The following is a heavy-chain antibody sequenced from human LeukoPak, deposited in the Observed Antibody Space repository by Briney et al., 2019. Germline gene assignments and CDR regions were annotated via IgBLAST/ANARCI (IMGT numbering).Heavy chain of an antibody. CDR2: ISAYNGNT. CDR3: ARGRRRSTVTTSDAFDI. Sequence: ASVKVSCKASGYTFTSYGISWVRQAPGQGLEWMGWISAYNGNTNYAQELQGRVTMTTDTSTSTAYMELRSLRSDDTAVYYCARGRRRSTVTTSDAFDIWDQGTMVTVSS. V-gene: IGHV1-18*01. D-gene: IGHD4-17*01. CDR1: GYTFTSYG. J-gene: IGHJ3*02.